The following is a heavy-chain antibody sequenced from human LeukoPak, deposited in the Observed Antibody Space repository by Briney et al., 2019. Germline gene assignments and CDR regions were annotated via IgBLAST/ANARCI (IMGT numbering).Heavy chain of an antibody. CDR3: ARGGYCSGGTCYQTKFDP. D-gene: IGHD2-15*01. CDR1: CYTFTTYG. V-gene: IGHV1-18*01. CDR2: ISAYNGNT. J-gene: IGHJ5*02. Sequence: GASVKVSCKASCYTFTTYGISWVRQAPGQGLEWMGWISAYNGNTNYAQKLQGRVTMTTDTSTSTAYMELRSLRSDDTAVYYCARGGYCSGGTCYQTKFDPWGQGTLVTVSS.